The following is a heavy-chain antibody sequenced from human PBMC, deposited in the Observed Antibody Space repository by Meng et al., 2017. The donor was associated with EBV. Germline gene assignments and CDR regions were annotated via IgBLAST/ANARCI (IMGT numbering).Heavy chain of an antibody. J-gene: IGHJ4*02. CDR3: ARVGIAVAGTGDY. CDR2: INPNSGGT. V-gene: IGHV1-2*06. CDR1: GYPFTGYE. D-gene: IGHD6-19*01. Sequence: QVQRGQSGGEVKKAGASVKVSCKASGYPFTGYEMHWVRQAPGQGLEWMGRINPNSGGTNYAQKFQGRVTMTRDTSISTAYMELSRLRSDDTAVYYCARVGIAVAGTGDYWGQGTLVTVSS.